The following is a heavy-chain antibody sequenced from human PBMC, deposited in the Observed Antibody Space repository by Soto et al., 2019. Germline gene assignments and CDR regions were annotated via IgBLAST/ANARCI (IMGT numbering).Heavy chain of an antibody. J-gene: IGHJ3*02. CDR2: SSNGGST. V-gene: IGHV3-64*01. Sequence: SSNGGSTYYANSVKGRFTISRDNSKNTLYLQMGSLRAEDMAVYYCAREGGYSYGLGAFDIWGQGTMVTVSS. CDR3: AREGGYSYGLGAFDI. D-gene: IGHD5-18*01.